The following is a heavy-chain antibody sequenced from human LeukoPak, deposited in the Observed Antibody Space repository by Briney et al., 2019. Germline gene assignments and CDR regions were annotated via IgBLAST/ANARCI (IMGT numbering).Heavy chain of an antibody. CDR1: GFTFSDYY. CDR3: ARVEASGYDYGAFDY. V-gene: IGHV3-11*04. Sequence: GGSLRLSCAASGFTFSDYYMSWIRQAPGKGLEWVSYISSSSSTIYYADSVKGRFTISRDNAKNSLYLQMNSLRAEDTAVYYCARVEASGYDYGAFDYWGQGTLVTVSS. J-gene: IGHJ4*02. D-gene: IGHD5-12*01. CDR2: ISSSSSTI.